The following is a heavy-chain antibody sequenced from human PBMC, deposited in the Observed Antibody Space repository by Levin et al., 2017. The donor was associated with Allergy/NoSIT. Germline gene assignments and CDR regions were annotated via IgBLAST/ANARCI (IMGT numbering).Heavy chain of an antibody. CDR1: GFTVSSNY. J-gene: IGHJ4*02. D-gene: IGHD4-23*01. V-gene: IGHV3-53*01. Sequence: GESLKISCAASGFTVSSNYMSWVRQAPGKGLEWVSVIYSGGSTYYADSVKGRFTISRDNSKNTLYLQMNSLRAEDTAVYYCARDLPGGGIDYWGQGTLVTVSS. CDR3: ARDLPGGGIDY. CDR2: IYSGGST.